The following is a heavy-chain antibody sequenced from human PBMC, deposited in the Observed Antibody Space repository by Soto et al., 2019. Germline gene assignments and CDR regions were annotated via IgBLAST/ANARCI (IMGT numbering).Heavy chain of an antibody. CDR2: INHSGST. Sequence: QVQLQQWGAGLLKPSETLSLTCAVYGGSFSGYYWTWIRQPPGTGLEWIGEINHSGSTNYNPSLKSRVTISVDTSKNQFSLKLTSVTAADTAVYYCARDKIIVLFDYWGQGTLVTVSS. J-gene: IGHJ4*02. CDR3: ARDKIIVLFDY. CDR1: GGSFSGYY. D-gene: IGHD2-15*01. V-gene: IGHV4-34*01.